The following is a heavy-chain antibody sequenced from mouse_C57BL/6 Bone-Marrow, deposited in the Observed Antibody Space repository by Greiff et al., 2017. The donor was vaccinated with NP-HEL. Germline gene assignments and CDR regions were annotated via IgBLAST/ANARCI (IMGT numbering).Heavy chain of an antibody. J-gene: IGHJ3*01. V-gene: IGHV5-4*01. CDR3: ARNPVY. CDR2: ISDGGSYT. Sequence: DVQLVESGGGLVKPGGSLKLSCAASGFTFSSYAMSWVRQTPEKRLEWVATISDGGSYTYYPDNVKGRFTISRDNAKNNLYLQMSHLKSEDTAMYYCARNPVYWGQGTLVTVSA. CDR1: GFTFSSYA.